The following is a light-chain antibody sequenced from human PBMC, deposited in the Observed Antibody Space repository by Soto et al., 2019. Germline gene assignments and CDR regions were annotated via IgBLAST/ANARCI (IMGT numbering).Light chain of an antibody. CDR1: SSNIGSGY. Sequence: QSLLTQPPSASGTPGQRVTISCSGSSSNIGSGYVYWYQQLPGTAPKLLIYKNSQRSSGVPDRFSGSKSGTSASLAISGLRSDDEADYHCASWDDSLSGVVFGGGTKLTVL. J-gene: IGLJ2*01. CDR2: KNS. CDR3: ASWDDSLSGVV. V-gene: IGLV1-47*01.